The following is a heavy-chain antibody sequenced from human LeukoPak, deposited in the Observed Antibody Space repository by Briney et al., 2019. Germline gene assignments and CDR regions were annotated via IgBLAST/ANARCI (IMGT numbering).Heavy chain of an antibody. J-gene: IGHJ6*02. V-gene: IGHV4-39*01. CDR3: ARSSYSSGRYGGLDV. CDR2: INYSGKT. Sequence: KPSETLSLTCTVSGDSFTSTDDFWGWIRQPPGKGLEWIGSINYSGKTYCNPSLKSRLIISVDTSKNQVSLRLSSVTAADTAVYYCARSSYSSGRYGGLDVRGQGTTVTVSS. D-gene: IGHD3-22*01. CDR1: GDSFTSTDDF.